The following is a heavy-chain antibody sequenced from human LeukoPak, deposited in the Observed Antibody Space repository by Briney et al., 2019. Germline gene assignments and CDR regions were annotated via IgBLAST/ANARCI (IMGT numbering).Heavy chain of an antibody. CDR1: GYTFTGYY. J-gene: IGHJ4*02. D-gene: IGHD2-15*01. CDR3: AREAGSFDY. Sequence: ASVKVSCKASGYTFTGYYMHWVRQAPGQGLEWMGIIHPGDGGTTYAQKFQSRLTMTRDTSTSTVYMELNSLRSEDTAVYYCAREAGSFDYWGQGTLVTVSS. V-gene: IGHV1-46*01. CDR2: IHPGDGGT.